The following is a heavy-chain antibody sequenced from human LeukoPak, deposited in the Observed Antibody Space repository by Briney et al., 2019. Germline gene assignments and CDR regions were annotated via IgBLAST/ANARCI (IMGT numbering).Heavy chain of an antibody. CDR3: AKSRGAIITYYFDY. J-gene: IGHJ4*02. CDR2: ISGSGGST. V-gene: IGHV3-23*01. Sequence: GGSLRLSCVASGFTFSSYAMSWVRQAPGKGLEWVSSISGSGGSTYYADSIKGRFTISRDNSKNTLYLQMNSLRAEDTAVYYCAKSRGAIITYYFDYWGQGTLVTVSS. D-gene: IGHD3-10*01. CDR1: GFTFSSYA.